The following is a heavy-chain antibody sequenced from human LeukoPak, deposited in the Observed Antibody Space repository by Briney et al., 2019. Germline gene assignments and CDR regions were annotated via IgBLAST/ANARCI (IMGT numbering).Heavy chain of an antibody. D-gene: IGHD3-22*01. J-gene: IGHJ4*02. CDR2: IYYSGST. CDR3: ASGHYYHSSGYYRN. CDR1: GGSISSSSYY. Sequence: SEILSLTCTVSGGSISSSSYYWGWIHQPPGKGLEWIGSIYYSGSTYCNPSPKSRVTISVDTSKSQFSLKLSSVTAADTAVYYCASGHYYHSSGYYRNWGQGTLVTVSS. V-gene: IGHV4-39*01.